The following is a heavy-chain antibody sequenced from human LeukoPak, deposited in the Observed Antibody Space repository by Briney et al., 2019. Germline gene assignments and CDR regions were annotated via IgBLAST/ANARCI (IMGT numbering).Heavy chain of an antibody. CDR1: GGSIWTSDYY. CDR3: VRHCCSTPSKRTFDI. CDR2: ISDGGST. V-gene: IGHV4-39*01. Sequence: PSETLSLTCTVSGGSIWTSDYYWGCIRQFPGKGPEWIGTISDGGSTYYNPSLESRVIISVDTSKNQFSLKLSSVTAADTAVYYCVRHCCSTPSKRTFDIWGQGTLVTVSS. J-gene: IGHJ3*02. D-gene: IGHD2-2*01.